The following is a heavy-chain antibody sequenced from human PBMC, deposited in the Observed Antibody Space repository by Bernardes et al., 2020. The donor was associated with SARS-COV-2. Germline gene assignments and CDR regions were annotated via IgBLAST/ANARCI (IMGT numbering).Heavy chain of an antibody. Sequence: SETLTLTCTVSGGSIRSDDYYWSWFRQPKGKGLEWIGYIYYTGSAYFTPTLKSRVTISLDTFNNQITLKLTSVSAADPAVYYCARGPTTYYDFWSGYFDDWGQGNLFTVSS. J-gene: IGHJ4*02. CDR1: GGSIRSDDYY. CDR2: IYYTGSA. V-gene: IGHV4-30-4*01. CDR3: ARGPTTYYDFWSGYFDD. D-gene: IGHD3-3*01.